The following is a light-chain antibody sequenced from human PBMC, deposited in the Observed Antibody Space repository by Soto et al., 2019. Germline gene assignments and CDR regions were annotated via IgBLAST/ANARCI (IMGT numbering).Light chain of an antibody. J-gene: IGLJ3*02. CDR1: NSDIGGYNY. V-gene: IGLV2-11*01. Sequence: QSALTQPRSVSGSPGQSVTISCTGTNSDIGGYNYVSWYQQHPGKAPKVMIYDVNRRPSGVPDRFSGSKSGNTASLTISGLQAEDEADYFCCSYAGTSTVWVFGGGTKLTVL. CDR3: CSYAGTSTVWV. CDR2: DVN.